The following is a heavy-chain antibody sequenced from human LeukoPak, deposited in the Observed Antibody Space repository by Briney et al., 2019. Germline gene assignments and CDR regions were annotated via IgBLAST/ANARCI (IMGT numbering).Heavy chain of an antibody. D-gene: IGHD3-10*01. CDR2: IYASGST. CDR3: ARTSARGAQFDY. J-gene: IGHJ4*02. Sequence: PSETLSLTCTVSGGAISNYHWSWIRQPAGMGLEWIGRIYASGSTNYNPSLKSRVTMSVDTANNQFSLRLSAGTAADTAVYYCARTSARGAQFDYWGQGTLVTVSS. CDR1: GGAISNYH. V-gene: IGHV4-4*07.